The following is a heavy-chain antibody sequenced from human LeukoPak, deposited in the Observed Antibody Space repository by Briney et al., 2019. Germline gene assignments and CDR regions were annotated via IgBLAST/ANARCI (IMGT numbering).Heavy chain of an antibody. D-gene: IGHD1-26*01. J-gene: IGHJ3*02. Sequence: GGSLRLSCAASGFTFSSYAMSWVRQAPGKGLEWVSAISGSGGSTYYADSVKGRFTISRDSSKNTLYLQMNSLRAEDTAVYYCARDRRIVGATDAFDIWGQGTMVTVSS. CDR3: ARDRRIVGATDAFDI. V-gene: IGHV3-23*01. CDR2: ISGSGGST. CDR1: GFTFSSYA.